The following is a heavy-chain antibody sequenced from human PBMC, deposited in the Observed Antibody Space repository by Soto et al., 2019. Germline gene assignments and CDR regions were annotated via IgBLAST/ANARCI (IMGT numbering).Heavy chain of an antibody. V-gene: IGHV3-23*01. Sequence: GGSLRLSCAASGFTFSSYAMSWVRQAPGKGLEWVSAISGSGGSTYYADSVKGRFTISRDNSKNTLYLQMNSLRAEDTAVYYCANGVDYGDYVFDYWGQGTLVTVSS. D-gene: IGHD4-17*01. CDR3: ANGVDYGDYVFDY. CDR2: ISGSGGST. CDR1: GFTFSSYA. J-gene: IGHJ4*02.